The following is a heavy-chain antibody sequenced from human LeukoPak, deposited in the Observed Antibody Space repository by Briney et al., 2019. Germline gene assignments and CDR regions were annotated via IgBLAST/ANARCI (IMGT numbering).Heavy chain of an antibody. V-gene: IGHV3-23*01. CDR3: AKDLRIFGVVIIFDY. CDR2: ISGSGGST. CDR1: GFTFSSYA. J-gene: IGHJ4*02. Sequence: PEGSLRLSCAASGFTFSSYAMSWVRQAPGKGLEWVSAISGSGGSTYYADSVKGRFTISRDNSKNTLYLQMNSLRAEDTAVYYCAKDLRIFGVVIIFDYWGQGTLVTVSS. D-gene: IGHD3-3*01.